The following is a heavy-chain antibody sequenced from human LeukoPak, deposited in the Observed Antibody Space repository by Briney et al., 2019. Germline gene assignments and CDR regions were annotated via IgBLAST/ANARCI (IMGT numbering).Heavy chain of an antibody. Sequence: GGSLRLSCAASGLTFSSYSMNWVRQAPGKGLEWVSYISSSSTIYYADSVKGRFTISRDNAKNSLYLQMNSLRAEDTAVYYCARARPELVPAAIHYYYYYYMDVWGKGTTVTVSS. V-gene: IGHV3-48*04. CDR3: ARARPELVPAAIHYYYYYYMDV. D-gene: IGHD2-2*02. CDR2: ISSSSTI. CDR1: GLTFSSYS. J-gene: IGHJ6*03.